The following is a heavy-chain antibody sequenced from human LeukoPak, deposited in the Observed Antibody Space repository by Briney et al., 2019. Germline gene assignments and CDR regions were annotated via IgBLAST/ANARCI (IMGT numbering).Heavy chain of an antibody. D-gene: IGHD3-3*01. CDR1: GGTFSSYA. V-gene: IGHV1-2*02. Sequence: ASVKVSCKASGGTFSSYAISWVRQAPGQGLEWMGWINPNTGGTNYAQKFQGRVTMTRDTSIATAYMELSRLRSDDTAMYYCAREPYTIFGVVTTNWFDPWGQGTLVTVSS. J-gene: IGHJ5*02. CDR3: AREPYTIFGVVTTNWFDP. CDR2: INPNTGGT.